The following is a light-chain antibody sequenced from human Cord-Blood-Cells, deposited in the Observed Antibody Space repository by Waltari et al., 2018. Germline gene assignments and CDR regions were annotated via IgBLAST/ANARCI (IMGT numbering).Light chain of an antibody. Sequence: DIQMTQSPSSLSASVGARVTITCQASQDISNYLNWYQQKPGKAPKLLIYDASNLETGVPSRFSGRGSGTDFTFTISSLQPEDIATYYCQQYDNLPITFGQGTRLEIK. CDR1: QDISNY. CDR3: QQYDNLPIT. V-gene: IGKV1-33*01. J-gene: IGKJ5*01. CDR2: DAS.